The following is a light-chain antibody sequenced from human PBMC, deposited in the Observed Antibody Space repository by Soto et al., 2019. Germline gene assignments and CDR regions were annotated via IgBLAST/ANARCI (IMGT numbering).Light chain of an antibody. J-gene: IGKJ5*01. CDR1: QSVSSY. V-gene: IGKV3-20*01. CDR2: DAS. CDR3: QQYDNSPIT. Sequence: EIVLTQSPDTLSLSPGERATLSCWASQSVSSYLAWYQQKPGQAPRLLIYDASNRATGIPDRFSGTGSETDFTLTISRLEPEDFAVYYCQQYDNSPITFGQGTRLEI.